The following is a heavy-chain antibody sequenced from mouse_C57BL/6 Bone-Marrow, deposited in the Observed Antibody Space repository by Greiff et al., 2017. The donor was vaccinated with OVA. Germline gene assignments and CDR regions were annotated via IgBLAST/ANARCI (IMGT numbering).Heavy chain of an antibody. CDR3: SGCSRFAY. V-gene: IGHV2-2*01. D-gene: IGHD1-1*01. Sequence: QVQLQQSGPGLVQPSQSLSITCTVSGFSLTSYGVHWVRQSPGKGLEWLGVIWSGGSTDYNAAFISRLSISKDNSKRQVFFIMYTVHADDTAIYGGSGCSRFAYWGQGTLVTVSA. CDR2: IWSGGST. J-gene: IGHJ3*01. CDR1: GFSLTSYG.